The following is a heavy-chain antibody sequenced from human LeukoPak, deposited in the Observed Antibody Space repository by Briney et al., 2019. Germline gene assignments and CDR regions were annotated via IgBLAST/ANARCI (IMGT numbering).Heavy chain of an antibody. CDR2: FDPEDGET. J-gene: IGHJ5*02. V-gene: IGHV1-24*01. Sequence: GASVKVSCKVSGYTLTVLSMHWVRQAPGKGLEWMGGFDPEDGETIYAQKFQGRVTMTEDTSTDTAYMELSSLRSEDTAVYYCATLPQRDIVATIGWFDPWGQGTLVTVSS. CDR1: GYTLTVLS. CDR3: ATLPQRDIVATIGWFDP. D-gene: IGHD5-12*01.